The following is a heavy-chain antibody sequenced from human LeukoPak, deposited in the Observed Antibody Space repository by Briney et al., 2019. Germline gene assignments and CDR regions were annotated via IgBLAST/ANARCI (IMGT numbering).Heavy chain of an antibody. J-gene: IGHJ4*02. V-gene: IGHV4-59*12. CDR2: IYYSGST. CDR3: ARRGITMVRGVIS. D-gene: IGHD3-10*01. CDR1: GGSISSYY. Sequence: PSETLSLACTVSGGSISSYYWSWIRQLPGKGLEWIGYIYYSGSTNYNPSLKSRVTISVDTSKNQFSLKLSSVTAADTAVYYCARRGITMVRGVISWGQGTLVTVSS.